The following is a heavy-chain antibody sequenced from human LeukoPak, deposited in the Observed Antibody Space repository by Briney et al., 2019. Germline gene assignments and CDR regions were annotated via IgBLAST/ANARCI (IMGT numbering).Heavy chain of an antibody. D-gene: IGHD2-15*01. Sequence: GGSLRLSCAASGFPFSSYSMNWVRQAPGKGLEWVSSISGGTSFIYYADSVKGRFTISRDNAKNSLYLQMNSLRAEDTAVYYCARGTAALMDVWGKGTTVTVSS. V-gene: IGHV3-21*01. CDR2: ISGGTSFI. CDR1: GFPFSSYS. J-gene: IGHJ6*03. CDR3: ARGTAALMDV.